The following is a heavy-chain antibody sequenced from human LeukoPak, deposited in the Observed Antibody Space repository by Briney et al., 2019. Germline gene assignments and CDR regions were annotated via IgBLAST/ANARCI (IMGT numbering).Heavy chain of an antibody. V-gene: IGHV4-59*01. D-gene: IGHD3-22*01. CDR1: GGSISSYY. CDR2: IYYSGST. CDR3: ARVYYDSDAFDI. J-gene: IGHJ3*02. Sequence: PSETLSLTCTVSGGSISSYYWSWIRQPPGKGLEWIGYIYYSGSTNYNPSLKSRVTISVDTSKNQFSLKLSSVTAADTAVYYCARVYYDSDAFDIWGQGTMVTVSS.